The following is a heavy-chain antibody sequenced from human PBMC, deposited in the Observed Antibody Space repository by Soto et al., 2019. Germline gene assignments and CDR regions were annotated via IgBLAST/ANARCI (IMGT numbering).Heavy chain of an antibody. CDR1: GGSFSGNY. Sequence: SETLSLTCSVSGGSFSGNYWAWIRQPPGKRLEWIGESSPSGKSNYNSSLKSRVTISLDTSKNQFSLKLNSMTAADTAVYYCARIPHDYLTDYYYYYMDVWGKGTAVTVSS. J-gene: IGHJ6*03. V-gene: IGHV4-34*01. CDR2: SSPSGKS. CDR3: ARIPHDYLTDYYYYYMDV. D-gene: IGHD4-17*01.